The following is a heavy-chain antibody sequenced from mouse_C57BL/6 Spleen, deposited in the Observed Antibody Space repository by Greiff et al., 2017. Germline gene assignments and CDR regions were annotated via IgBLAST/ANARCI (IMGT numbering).Heavy chain of an antibody. V-gene: IGHV14-4*01. CDR2: IDPENGDT. Sequence: EVKVQQSGAELVRPGASVKLSCTASGFNIKDDYMHWVKQRPEQGLEWIGWIDPENGDTEYASKFQGKATITADTSSNTAYLQLSSLTSEDTAVYYCTRTGTGFAYWGQGTLVTVSA. CDR1: GFNIKDDY. CDR3: TRTGTGFAY. D-gene: IGHD3-3*01. J-gene: IGHJ3*01.